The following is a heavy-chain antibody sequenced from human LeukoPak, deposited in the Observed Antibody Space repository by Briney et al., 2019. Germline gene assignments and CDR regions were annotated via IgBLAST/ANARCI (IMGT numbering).Heavy chain of an antibody. CDR2: ISAYNGNT. CDR3: AKDLLSFYGGYGWGIFEDN. V-gene: IGHV1-18*01. D-gene: IGHD3-10*01. CDR1: GYTFTSYG. J-gene: IGHJ4*02. Sequence: ASVKVSCKASGYTFTSYGISWVRQAPGQGLEWMGWISAYNGNTNYAQKLQGRVTMTTDTSTSTAYMELRSLRSDDTAVYYCAKDLLSFYGGYGWGIFEDNWGQGTLVTVSS.